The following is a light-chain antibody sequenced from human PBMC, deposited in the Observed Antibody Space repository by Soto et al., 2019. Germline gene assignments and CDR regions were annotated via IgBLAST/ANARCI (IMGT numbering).Light chain of an antibody. Sequence: DIQMTQSPSTLSASVGDRVTITCRASQSFSTWLAWYQQKQGKAPNLLIYDASSLESGVPSRFSGSGSGTEGTITISSLQKDDGSTYYGQQYNSYSGTFGQGTKVDIK. J-gene: IGKJ1*01. CDR2: DAS. V-gene: IGKV1-5*01. CDR1: QSFSTW. CDR3: QQYNSYSGT.